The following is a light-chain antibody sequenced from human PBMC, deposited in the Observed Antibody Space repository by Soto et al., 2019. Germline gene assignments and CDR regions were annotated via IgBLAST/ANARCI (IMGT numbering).Light chain of an antibody. V-gene: IGLV2-14*01. CDR1: SSDVGGYNY. CDR2: DVS. CDR3: RSYTSSTTYV. J-gene: IGLJ1*01. Sequence: SVLTQPASVSASPGQSIAISCTGTSSDVGGYNYVSWYQQHPGKAPKLMIYDVSNRPSGVSNRFSGSKSGNTASLTISGLQAEDEADYYCRSYTSSTTYVFGTGTKVTVL.